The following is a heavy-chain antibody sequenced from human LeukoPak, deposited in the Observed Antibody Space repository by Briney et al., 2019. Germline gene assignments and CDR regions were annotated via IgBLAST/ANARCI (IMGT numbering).Heavy chain of an antibody. J-gene: IGHJ6*03. D-gene: IGHD6-6*01. CDR3: ARLQYSSSYYYYYYMDV. CDR1: GGSISSYY. CDR2: IYYSGST. Sequence: SETLSLTCTVSGGSISSYYWSWIRQPPGKGLEWIGYIYYSGSTNYNPSLKSRVTISVDTSKNQFSLKLSSVTAADTAVYYCARLQYSSSYYYYYYMDVWGKGTTVTVS. V-gene: IGHV4-59*01.